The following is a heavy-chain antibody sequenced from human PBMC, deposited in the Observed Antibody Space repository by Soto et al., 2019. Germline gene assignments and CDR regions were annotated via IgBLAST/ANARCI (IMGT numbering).Heavy chain of an antibody. D-gene: IGHD5-18*01. J-gene: IGHJ6*02. V-gene: IGHV1-69*13. CDR1: GGTFSSYA. CDR2: IIPIFGTA. CDR3: ARDSVDTAMVDYYYNCMDV. Sequence: SLKVSCKASGGTFSSYAISWVRQAPGQGLEWMGGIIPIFGTANYAQKFQGRVTITADESTSTAYMELSSLRSEDTAVYYCARDSVDTAMVDYYYNCMDVWGQGTTVTVSS.